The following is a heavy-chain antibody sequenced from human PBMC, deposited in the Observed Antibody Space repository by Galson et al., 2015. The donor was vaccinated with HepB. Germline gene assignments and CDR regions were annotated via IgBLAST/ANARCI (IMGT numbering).Heavy chain of an antibody. V-gene: IGHV3-23*01. D-gene: IGHD3-10*02. CDR3: ATRFGDLLYSPFDY. Sequence: SLRLSCAASGFTFGTHVMSWVRQAPGKGLEWVSIISGGGGSTYYADTVKGRFTISRDNSKSTLYLQMNRLRVEDTALYYCATRFGDLLYSPFDYWGQGTLVTVSS. CDR2: ISGGGGST. CDR1: GFTFGTHV. J-gene: IGHJ4*02.